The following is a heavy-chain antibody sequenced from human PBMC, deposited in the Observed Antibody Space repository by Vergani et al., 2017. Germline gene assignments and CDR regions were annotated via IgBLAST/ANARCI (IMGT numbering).Heavy chain of an antibody. Sequence: QVQLVESAGGVVQPGGSLRLSCAASGFTFSNFGMHWIRQVPGKGLEWLAYIGKDGSNTRYRDAVKGRFTVARDNSKDILYLQMDSLRSEDTALYYCAKYLRDSTDGLPDSWGPGTLVIVSS. V-gene: IGHV3-30*02. CDR3: AKYLRDSTDGLPDS. CDR2: IGKDGSNT. CDR1: GFTFSNFG. D-gene: IGHD2-21*02. J-gene: IGHJ4*02.